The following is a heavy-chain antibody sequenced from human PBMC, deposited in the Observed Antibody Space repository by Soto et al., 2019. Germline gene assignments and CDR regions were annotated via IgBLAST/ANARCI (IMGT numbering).Heavy chain of an antibody. V-gene: IGHV1-46*01. J-gene: IGHJ5*02. D-gene: IGHD6-6*01. CDR1: GYTFTSYY. Sequence: ASVKVSCKASGYTFTSYYMHWVRQAPGQGLEWMGIINPSGGSTSYAQKFQGRVTMTRDTSTSTVYMELSSLRSEDTAVYYCARECYGTYSSSPRDSFDPWGQGTLVTVSS. CDR3: ARECYGTYSSSPRDSFDP. CDR2: INPSGGST.